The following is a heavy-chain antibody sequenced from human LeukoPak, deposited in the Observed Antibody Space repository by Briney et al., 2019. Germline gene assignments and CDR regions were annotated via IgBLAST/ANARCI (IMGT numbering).Heavy chain of an antibody. D-gene: IGHD1-26*01. Sequence: SVKVSCKASGGTFSSSAISWVRQAPGQGLEWMGRIIPLFGIANYAQKFRGRVTITADKSTSTAYMELSSPRSEDTAVYYCARVEGLGATTVGFDYWGQGTLVTVSS. CDR3: ARVEGLGATTVGFDY. V-gene: IGHV1-69*04. CDR2: IIPLFGIA. J-gene: IGHJ4*02. CDR1: GGTFSSSA.